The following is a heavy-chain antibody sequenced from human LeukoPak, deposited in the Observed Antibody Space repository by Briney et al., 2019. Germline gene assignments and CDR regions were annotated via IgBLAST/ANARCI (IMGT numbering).Heavy chain of an antibody. Sequence: QPGGSLRLSCAASGFTFSSYAMSWYRQAPGKGLEWVANLNQDGSIQAYGDSVRGRFTISRDNAKNSVYIQMNSLRVEDTAMYFCARDHNVADVWGRGTKVTVSS. V-gene: IGHV3-7*01. CDR1: GFTFSSYA. J-gene: IGHJ3*01. D-gene: IGHD2-8*01. CDR2: LNQDGSIQ. CDR3: ARDHNVADV.